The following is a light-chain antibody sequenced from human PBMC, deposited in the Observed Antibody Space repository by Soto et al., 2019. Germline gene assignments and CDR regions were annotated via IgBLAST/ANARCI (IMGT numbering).Light chain of an antibody. CDR1: SSDVGGYNY. J-gene: IGLJ1*01. CDR2: DVS. V-gene: IGLV2-11*01. CDR3: CSYAGTYTYV. Sequence: QSALTQPRSVSGSPGQSGTISCTGTSSDVGGYNYVSWYQQHPGKAPKLMIYDVSKRPSGVPDRFSGSKSGNTASLTISGLQAEDEADYHCCSYAGTYTYVFGTGTKVTVL.